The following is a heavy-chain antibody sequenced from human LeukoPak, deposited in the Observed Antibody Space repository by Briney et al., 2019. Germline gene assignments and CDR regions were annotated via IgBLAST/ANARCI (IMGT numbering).Heavy chain of an antibody. CDR3: ARVDSSSWYVDY. CDR2: IYYSGST. D-gene: IGHD6-13*01. V-gene: IGHV4-61*01. CDR1: GGSVSSGSYY. J-gene: IGHJ4*02. Sequence: ASETLSLTCTVSGGSVSSGSYYWSWIRQPPGKGLEWIGYIYYSGSTNYNPSLKSRVTISVDTSKNQFSLKLSSVTAADTAVYYCARVDSSSWYVDYWGQGTLVTVSS.